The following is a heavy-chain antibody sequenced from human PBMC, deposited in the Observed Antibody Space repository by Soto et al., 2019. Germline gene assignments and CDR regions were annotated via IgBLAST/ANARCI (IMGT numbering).Heavy chain of an antibody. J-gene: IGHJ6*02. D-gene: IGHD5-18*01. Sequence: GGALRLSCAASGFTFSTYFMILVRQAPGKGLEWVSAISANGGRTYYVDSVKGRFTISRDDSKNTLYLQMNSLRAEDTAVYYCAREGRGYNYGYVYYYHYGMDVWGQGTTVTVSS. V-gene: IGHV3-23*01. CDR1: GFTFSTYF. CDR2: ISANGGRT. CDR3: AREGRGYNYGYVYYYHYGMDV.